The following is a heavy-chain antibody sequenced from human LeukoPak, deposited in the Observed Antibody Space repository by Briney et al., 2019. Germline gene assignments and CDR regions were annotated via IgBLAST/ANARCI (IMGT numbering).Heavy chain of an antibody. V-gene: IGHV3-23*01. CDR2: IGGRGGSA. CDR1: GFTFSDYG. Sequence: DPGGSLRLSCAASGFTFSDYGMNWVRQTPGKGLEWVSAIGGRGGSAYYADSVKGRFTISRDNSKNTLYLQMNSLRAEDTAVYYCAKAKGRGSPGRDYFDYWGQGTLVTVSS. CDR3: AKAKGRGSPGRDYFDY. D-gene: IGHD3-10*01. J-gene: IGHJ4*02.